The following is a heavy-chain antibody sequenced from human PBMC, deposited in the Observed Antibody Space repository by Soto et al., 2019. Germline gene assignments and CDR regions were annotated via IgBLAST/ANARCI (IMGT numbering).Heavy chain of an antibody. D-gene: IGHD2-2*01. CDR2: ISAYNGNT. V-gene: IGHV1-18*01. CDR3: ARDAEVIVVVPAAIGMDV. Sequence: ASVKVSCKASGYTFTSYGISWVRQAPGQGLEWMGWISAYNGNTNYAQKLQGRVTMTTDTSTSTAYMELRSLRSDDTAVYYCARDAEVIVVVPAAIGMDVWGQGTTVTVSS. CDR1: GYTFTSYG. J-gene: IGHJ6*02.